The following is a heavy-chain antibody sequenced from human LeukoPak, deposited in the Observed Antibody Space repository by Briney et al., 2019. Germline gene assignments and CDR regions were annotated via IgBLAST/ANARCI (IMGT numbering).Heavy chain of an antibody. J-gene: IGHJ1*01. CDR3: AKDMAPRVKYFHN. D-gene: IGHD2-8*01. CDR1: GFTFSNAW. V-gene: IGHV3-7*01. Sequence: GGPLRLSCAASGFTFSNAWMSWVRQAPGKGLEWVANINEDGSSKYYVDSVKGRLTISRDNAKNSLYLQMNSLRAEDTAVYYCAKDMAPRVKYFHNWGQGTLVTVSS. CDR2: INEDGSSK.